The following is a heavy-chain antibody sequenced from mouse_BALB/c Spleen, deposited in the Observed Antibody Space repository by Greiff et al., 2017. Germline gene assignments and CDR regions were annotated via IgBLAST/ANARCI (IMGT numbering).Heavy chain of an antibody. CDR1: GFTFSSFG. J-gene: IGHJ3*01. V-gene: IGHV5-17*02. CDR2: ISSGSSTI. Sequence: EVKLVESGGGLVQPGGSRKLSCAASGFTFSSFGMHWVRQAPEKGLEWVAYISSGSSTIYYADTVKGRFTISRDNPRNTLFLQMTSLRSEDTAMYYCARTMITTGGFAYWGQGTLVTVSA. D-gene: IGHD2-4*01. CDR3: ARTMITTGGFAY.